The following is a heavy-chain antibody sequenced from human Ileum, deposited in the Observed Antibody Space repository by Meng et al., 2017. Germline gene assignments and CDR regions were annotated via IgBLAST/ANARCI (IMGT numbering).Heavy chain of an antibody. CDR2: INRDGTST. CDR1: GFTFSNYW. V-gene: IGHV3-74*02. D-gene: IGHD1-26*01. J-gene: IGHJ4*02. CDR3: SRDLSSEWELVG. Sequence: EVQLVESGGGLVQPGGSLRPSCAASGFTFSNYWIHWVRQVPGKGLVWVSRINRDGTSTSYADSLEGRFSISRDNAKNTLYLQMNNLRPEDTAVYYCSRDLSSEWELVGWGQGTLVTVSS.